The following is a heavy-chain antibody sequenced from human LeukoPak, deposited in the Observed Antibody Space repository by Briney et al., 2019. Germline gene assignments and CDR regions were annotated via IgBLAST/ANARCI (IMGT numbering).Heavy chain of an antibody. D-gene: IGHD6-13*01. J-gene: IGHJ3*02. V-gene: IGHV3-21*01. CDR1: GFTFSDDI. CDR2: ISSGSSYK. Sequence: GGSVPHFCAPSGFTFSDDIMNWTRQAPGKGLEWVSSISSGSSYKYYADSVVGRSTISGDHGENSLYLQINSLGAEDTAVYYCARSGLTAEWGFVDAFDIWGAEGQGSVSS. CDR3: ARSGLTAEWGFVDAFDI.